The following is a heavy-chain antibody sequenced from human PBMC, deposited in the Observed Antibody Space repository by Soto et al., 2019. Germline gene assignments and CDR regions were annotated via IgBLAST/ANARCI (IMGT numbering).Heavy chain of an antibody. Sequence: EVQLLESGGGLVQPGGSLRLSCAASGFTFSSYAMSWVRQAPGKGLEWVSAISGSGGSTYYADPVKGRFTISRDNSKNTLYLQMNSLRAEDTAVYYCAKDGSGIAARQYYYYYYMDVWGKGTTVTVSS. J-gene: IGHJ6*03. V-gene: IGHV3-23*01. CDR1: GFTFSSYA. D-gene: IGHD6-6*01. CDR3: AKDGSGIAARQYYYYYYMDV. CDR2: ISGSGGST.